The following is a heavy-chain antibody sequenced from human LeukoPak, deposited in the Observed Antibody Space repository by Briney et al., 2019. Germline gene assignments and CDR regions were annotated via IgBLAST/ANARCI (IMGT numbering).Heavy chain of an antibody. D-gene: IGHD5-12*01. CDR2: INQDGSKE. CDR3: VRDGGVSGYDLLDY. Sequence: GGSLRLSCAPSGFTFSNYWMTWVRQPPGKGVEGVAHINQDGSKEYYMDSVKARFNISRDNAKNSLSLQMNSLRAEDTVVYYCVRDGGVSGYDLLDYWGQGTLVTVSS. J-gene: IGHJ4*02. CDR1: GFTFSNYW. V-gene: IGHV3-7*01.